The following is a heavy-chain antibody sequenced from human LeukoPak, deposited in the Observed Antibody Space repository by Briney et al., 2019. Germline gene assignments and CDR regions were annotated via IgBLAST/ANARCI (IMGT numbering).Heavy chain of an antibody. CDR2: INHSGST. V-gene: IGHV4-34*01. CDR3: ARGYCSSTSCSKDYYYGMDV. J-gene: IGHJ6*02. Sequence: SETLSLTCAVYGGSFSGYYWSWIRQPPGKGLEWLGEINHSGSTNYNPSLKSRVTISVDTSKNQFSLKLSSVTAADTAVYYCARGYCSSTSCSKDYYYGMDVWGQGTTVTVSS. D-gene: IGHD2-2*01. CDR1: GGSFSGYY.